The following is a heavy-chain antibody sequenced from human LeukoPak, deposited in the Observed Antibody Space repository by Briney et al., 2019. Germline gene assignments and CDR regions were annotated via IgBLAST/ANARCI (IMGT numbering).Heavy chain of an antibody. CDR2: ISGYNGYT. V-gene: IGHV1-18*01. CDR1: GYTFSSYG. Sequence: ASVKVSCKASGYTFSSYGISWVRQAPGQGLGWMGWISGYNGYTNYEQKFQGRVIMTTDTPTGAAYMDLRSLRSDDTAVYFCARVGRYSSTWPPEGDDAFDIWGQGTMVTVSS. J-gene: IGHJ3*02. CDR3: ARVGRYSSTWPPEGDDAFDI. D-gene: IGHD6-13*01.